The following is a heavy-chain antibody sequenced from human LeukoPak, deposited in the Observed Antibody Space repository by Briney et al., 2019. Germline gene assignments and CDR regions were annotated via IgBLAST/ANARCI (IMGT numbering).Heavy chain of an antibody. CDR3: AKDPQVYYGDYVDY. J-gene: IGHJ4*02. Sequence: TGGSLRLSCAASGFTFSSYAMSWVRQAPGKGLEWVSAISGGGGSTYYADSVKGRFTISRDNSKNTLYLQMNSLRAEDTAVYYCAKDPQVYYGDYVDYWGQGTLVTVSS. CDR1: GFTFSSYA. D-gene: IGHD4-17*01. V-gene: IGHV3-23*01. CDR2: ISGGGGST.